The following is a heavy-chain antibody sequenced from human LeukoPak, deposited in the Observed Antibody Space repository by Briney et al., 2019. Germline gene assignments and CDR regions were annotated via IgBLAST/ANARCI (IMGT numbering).Heavy chain of an antibody. CDR2: IYPGDSDT. Sequence: GESLKISCKGSGYTFITYWIGWVRQMPGKGLEWMGIIYPGDSDTRYSPSFQGQVSISADKSISTAYLQWSSLKASDTAMYYCARGSGARGSAATYALNYWGQGTLVTVSS. J-gene: IGHJ4*02. D-gene: IGHD2-15*01. V-gene: IGHV5-51*01. CDR1: GYTFITYW. CDR3: ARGSGARGSAATYALNY.